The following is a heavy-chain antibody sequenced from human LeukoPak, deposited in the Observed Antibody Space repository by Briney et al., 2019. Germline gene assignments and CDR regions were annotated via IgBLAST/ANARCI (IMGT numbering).Heavy chain of an antibody. D-gene: IGHD1-26*01. J-gene: IGHJ4*02. CDR2: TNSDGSTT. CDR3: ATNIVGPTLDY. CDR1: GFTSSSYW. V-gene: IGHV3-74*01. Sequence: TGGSLRLSCAAPGFTSSSYWMHWVRQAPGKGLVWVSGTNSDGSTTAYADSVKGRFTISRDNAKNTLYLQMNSLRAEDTAVYYCATNIVGPTLDYWGQGTLVTVSS.